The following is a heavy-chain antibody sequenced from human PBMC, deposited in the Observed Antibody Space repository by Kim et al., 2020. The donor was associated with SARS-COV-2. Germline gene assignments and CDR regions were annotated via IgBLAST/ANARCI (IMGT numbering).Heavy chain of an antibody. CDR1: GYRFSRLN. Sequence: ASVKVSCKTSGYRFSRLNIDWVRQAPGQGPEWMGWFSPYNGNTIHAQNFQGRLTLTADTSTATAYMELRRLGSEDTAVYYCASVHYDFWSVYYLNWFDVWGQGTQVTVS. J-gene: IGHJ5*02. CDR2: FSPYNGNT. CDR3: ASVHYDFWSVYYLNWFDV. D-gene: IGHD3-3*01. V-gene: IGHV1-18*01.